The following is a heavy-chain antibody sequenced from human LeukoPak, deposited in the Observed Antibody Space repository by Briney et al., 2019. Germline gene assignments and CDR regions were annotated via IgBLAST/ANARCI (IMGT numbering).Heavy chain of an antibody. V-gene: IGHV3-74*01. J-gene: IGHJ4*02. D-gene: IGHD3-9*01. Sequence: GGSLRLSCADSGFTFSTYWIHWVRHTPGKGLDWVSRINPDGSYTSYADSVKGRFTISIDNARNTLYLQMDSLRVEDTALYYCAMDLAGYHDSWGQGTLVTVSS. CDR2: INPDGSYT. CDR3: AMDLAGYHDS. CDR1: GFTFSTYW.